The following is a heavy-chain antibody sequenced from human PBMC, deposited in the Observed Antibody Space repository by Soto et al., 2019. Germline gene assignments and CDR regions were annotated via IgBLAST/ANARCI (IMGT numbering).Heavy chain of an antibody. Sequence: SETLSLTCAVSGYSISSSNWWGWIRQPPGKGLEWIGYIYYSGTTYYNPSLKSRVTISVDTSKNQFSLKLSSVTAADTAVYYCARTYYSESSGYYYFFDYWGQGTLVTVSS. J-gene: IGHJ4*02. CDR1: GYSISSSNW. V-gene: IGHV4-28*01. D-gene: IGHD3-22*01. CDR3: ARTYYSESSGYYYFFDY. CDR2: IYYSGTT.